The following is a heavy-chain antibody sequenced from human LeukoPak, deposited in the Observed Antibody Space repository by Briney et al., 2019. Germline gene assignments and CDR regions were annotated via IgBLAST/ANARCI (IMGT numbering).Heavy chain of an antibody. CDR2: IYKTGST. CDR3: ARGTAVTDS. D-gene: IGHD6-19*01. V-gene: IGHV4-31*03. J-gene: IGHJ4*02. CDR1: GGSISSGSYY. Sequence: SQTLSLTCNVSGGSISSGSYYWSWIRQHPGKGLEWIGYIYKTGSTYYNSSLKSRVTISVDTSENQFSLKVNSVTAADTAVYYCARGTAVTDSWGQGILVTVSS.